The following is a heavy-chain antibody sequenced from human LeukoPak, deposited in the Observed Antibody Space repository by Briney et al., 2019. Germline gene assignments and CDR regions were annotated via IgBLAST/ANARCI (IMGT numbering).Heavy chain of an antibody. CDR2: ISSRGGNT. CDR3: AKWGFGP. V-gene: IGHV3-23*01. Sequence: GGSLRLSCAASGFTFSSYAMSWVRQAPGQGLEWVSAISSRGGNTYYADSVKGRLTISRDNSKNTLYLQMNSLRAEDTAIYYCAKWGFGPWGQGILVTVSS. CDR1: GFTFSSYA. J-gene: IGHJ5*02.